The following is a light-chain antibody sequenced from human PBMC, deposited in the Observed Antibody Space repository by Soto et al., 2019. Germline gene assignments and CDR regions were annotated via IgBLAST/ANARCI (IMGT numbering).Light chain of an antibody. CDR3: QQSFLTPFT. CDR2: GAS. Sequence: DIQMTQSLSTLSASVGDRVAITCRASQRIDKYLNWYQQIPGKAPKVLIFGASSLHTGVPSRFSGSGSGTDFTLTITSLQVEDFAIYFCQQSFLTPFTFGGGSRV. CDR1: QRIDKY. V-gene: IGKV1-39*01. J-gene: IGKJ4*01.